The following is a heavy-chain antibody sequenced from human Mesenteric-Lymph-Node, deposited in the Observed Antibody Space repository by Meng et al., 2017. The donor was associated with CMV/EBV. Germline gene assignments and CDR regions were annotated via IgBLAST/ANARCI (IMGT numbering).Heavy chain of an antibody. Sequence: FTSYDINLVRQATGQGLEWMGWMNPNSGNTGYAQKFQGSVTMTRNTSISTAYMELSSLRSEDTAVYYCARGGSYYDSSGSILEYFQHWGQGTLVTVSS. J-gene: IGHJ1*01. CDR1: FTSYD. V-gene: IGHV1-8*01. D-gene: IGHD3-22*01. CDR3: ARGGSYYDSSGSILEYFQH. CDR2: MNPNSGNT.